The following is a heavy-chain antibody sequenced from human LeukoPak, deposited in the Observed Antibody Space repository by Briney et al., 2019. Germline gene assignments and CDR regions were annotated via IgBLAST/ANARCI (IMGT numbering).Heavy chain of an antibody. Sequence: PSETLSLTCAVSGGSISSSNWWSWVRQPPGKGLEWIGEIYHSGSTNYNPSLKSRVTISVDTSKNQFSLKLSSVTAADTAVYYCARSPAWGYFDYWGQGTLVTVSS. CDR1: GGSISSSNW. CDR2: IYHSGST. V-gene: IGHV4-4*02. J-gene: IGHJ4*02. CDR3: ARSPAWGYFDY. D-gene: IGHD1-26*01.